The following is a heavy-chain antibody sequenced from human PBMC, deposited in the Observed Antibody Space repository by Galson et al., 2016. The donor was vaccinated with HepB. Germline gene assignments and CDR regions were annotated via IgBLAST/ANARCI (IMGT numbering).Heavy chain of an antibody. Sequence: SETLSLTCAVYGGSFSAYYWSWIRQPPGKGLEWIGEINHSGSTNYNPSLKSRVTISVDTSTNQFSLKLSSVTAEDTAVYFCARFVHFGLINDAFDIWGHGTMVTVSA. CDR2: INHSGST. D-gene: IGHD3-3*01. V-gene: IGHV4-34*01. CDR1: GGSFSAYY. J-gene: IGHJ3*02. CDR3: ARFVHFGLINDAFDI.